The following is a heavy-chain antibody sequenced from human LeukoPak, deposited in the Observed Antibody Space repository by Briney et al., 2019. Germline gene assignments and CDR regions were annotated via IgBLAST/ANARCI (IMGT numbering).Heavy chain of an antibody. CDR1: GFTVSSNY. CDR2: IYSGGST. Sequence: GGSLRLSCAASGFTVSSNYMSWVRQAPGKGLEWVSVIYSGGSTYYADSVKGRFTISRDNSKNTLYLQMNSLRAEDTAVYYCAKETMVRGPDAFDIWGQGTMVTVSS. J-gene: IGHJ3*02. D-gene: IGHD3-10*01. CDR3: AKETMVRGPDAFDI. V-gene: IGHV3-66*01.